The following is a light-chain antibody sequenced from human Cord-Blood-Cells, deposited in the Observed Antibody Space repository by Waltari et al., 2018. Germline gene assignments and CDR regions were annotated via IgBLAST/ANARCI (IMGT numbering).Light chain of an antibody. CDR2: AAS. V-gene: IGKV1-39*01. CDR3: QQSYSTLGT. CDR1: QSIRRY. J-gene: IGKJ1*01. Sequence: DTHMTQSPSSLSASVGDRVTITCRASQSIRRYLNWYQQKPGKAPKLLIYAASSLQSGVPSRFSGSGSGTDFTLTISSLQPEDFATYYCQQSYSTLGTFGQGTKVEIK.